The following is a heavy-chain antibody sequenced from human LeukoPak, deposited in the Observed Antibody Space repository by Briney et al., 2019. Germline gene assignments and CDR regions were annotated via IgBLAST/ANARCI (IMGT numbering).Heavy chain of an antibody. Sequence: ASVKVSCKVSGYTLTELSMHWVRQAPGKGLEWMGGFDPEDGETIYAQKFQGRVTMTRDTSISTAYMELSRLRSDDTAVYYCAREWSQTYYYYYMDVWGKGTTVTVSS. J-gene: IGHJ6*03. D-gene: IGHD2-15*01. CDR2: FDPEDGET. CDR3: AREWSQTYYYYYMDV. CDR1: GYTLTELS. V-gene: IGHV1-24*01.